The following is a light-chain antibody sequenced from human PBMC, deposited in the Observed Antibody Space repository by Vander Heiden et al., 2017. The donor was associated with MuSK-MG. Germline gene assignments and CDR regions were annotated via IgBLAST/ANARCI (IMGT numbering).Light chain of an antibody. CDR3: GTWDSSLSAGRV. Sequence: QSVFTRPPSVSAAPGQKVTISCSGSSSNIGNNYVSWYQQLPGTAPKLLIYDNNKRPSGIPDRFSGSKSGTSATLGITGLQTGDEADYYCGTWDSSLSAGRVFGGGTKLTVL. CDR1: SSNIGNNY. J-gene: IGLJ3*02. V-gene: IGLV1-51*01. CDR2: DNN.